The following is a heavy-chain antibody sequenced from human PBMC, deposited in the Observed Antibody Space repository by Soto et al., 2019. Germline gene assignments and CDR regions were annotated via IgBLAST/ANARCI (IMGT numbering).Heavy chain of an antibody. J-gene: IGHJ4*02. Sequence: QVQLQESGPGLVKPSQTLSLTCTVSGGSISSGGYYWSWIRQHPGKGLEWIGYIYYSGSTYYNPSIKSRVTISVDTSKNQCSLKLSSVTAADTAVYYCASIARGSIAARRLVDWGQGTLVTVSS. CDR2: IYYSGST. CDR3: ASIARGSIAARRLVD. CDR1: GGSISSGGYY. D-gene: IGHD6-6*01. V-gene: IGHV4-31*03.